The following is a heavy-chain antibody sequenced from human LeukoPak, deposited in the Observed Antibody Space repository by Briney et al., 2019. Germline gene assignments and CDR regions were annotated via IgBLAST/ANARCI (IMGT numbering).Heavy chain of an antibody. J-gene: IGHJ4*02. Sequence: GASVKVSCKASGYTFTGYYMHWVRQAPGPGLGLMGLINPYNGGTNYAQKFQGRVTMTRDTSISTAYMELSRLRSDDTAVYYCARDPWYCSGGSCYSLKNRYYFDYWGQGTLVTVSS. CDR2: INPYNGGT. CDR3: ARDPWYCSGGSCYSLKNRYYFDY. V-gene: IGHV1-2*02. D-gene: IGHD2-15*01. CDR1: GYTFTGYY.